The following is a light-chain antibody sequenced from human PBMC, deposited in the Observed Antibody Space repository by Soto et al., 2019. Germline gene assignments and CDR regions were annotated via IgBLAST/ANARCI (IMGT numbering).Light chain of an antibody. CDR3: QQFEDLPRAII. V-gene: IGKV1-33*01. Sequence: DIQMTQSPSSLSASVGDRVTITCQASQDISTYLNWYQQKPGKAPKLLIYDASNLETGVPSRFSGSGSGTDFTFTISSLQPEDIATYYCQQFEDLPRAIIFGQGTRLDLK. J-gene: IGKJ5*01. CDR1: QDISTY. CDR2: DAS.